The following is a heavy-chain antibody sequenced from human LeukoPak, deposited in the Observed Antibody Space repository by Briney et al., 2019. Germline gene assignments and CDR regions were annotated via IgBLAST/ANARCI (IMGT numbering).Heavy chain of an antibody. CDR3: ARDGDYYGSGGNWFDP. Sequence: ASVKVSCKASGYTFTSYGISWVRQAPGQGLEWLGWISTYNGNTHYAQKLQGRVTMTTDTSTSTAYMELRSLRSDDTAVYYCARDGDYYGSGGNWFDPWGQGTLVTVSS. D-gene: IGHD3-10*01. J-gene: IGHJ5*02. CDR1: GYTFTSYG. V-gene: IGHV1-18*01. CDR2: ISTYNGNT.